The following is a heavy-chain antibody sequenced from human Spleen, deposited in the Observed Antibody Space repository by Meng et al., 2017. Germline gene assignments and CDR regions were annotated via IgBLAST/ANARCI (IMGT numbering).Heavy chain of an antibody. J-gene: IGHJ4*02. CDR2: IKSNTDGGTA. V-gene: IGHV3-15*01. D-gene: IGHD3-9*01. CDR1: GFYFSNAW. CDR3: TWDDKAVSDY. Sequence: EVDLVESGGDLVKAGGSLRLSFAASGFYFSNAWMSWVRQAPGKGLEWVGRIKSNTDGGTAEYAAPVTGRFTISRDDSKSTLYLQMSGLRIDDTGVYYCTWDDKAVSDYWGQGTLVTVSS.